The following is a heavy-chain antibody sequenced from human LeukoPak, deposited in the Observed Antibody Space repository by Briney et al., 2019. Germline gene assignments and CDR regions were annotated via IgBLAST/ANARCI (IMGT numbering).Heavy chain of an antibody. CDR1: GYTFTGYY. J-gene: IGHJ3*02. V-gene: IGHV1-2*02. CDR2: INPNSGGT. Sequence: GASVKVSCKASGYTFTGYYMHRVRQAPGQGLEWMGWINPNSGGTNYAQKFQGRVTMTRDTSISTAYMELSRLRSDDTAVYYCARESEANDAFDIWGQGTMVTVSS. CDR3: ARESEANDAFDI.